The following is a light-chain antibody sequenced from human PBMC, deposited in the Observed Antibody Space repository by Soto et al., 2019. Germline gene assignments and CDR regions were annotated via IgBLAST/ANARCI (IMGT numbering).Light chain of an antibody. J-gene: IGKJ2*01. CDR3: QQYDSTPPT. Sequence: DIVMTQSPDSLAVSLGERTTTNSKSSQSVLYSCNNKKYLAWYQQRPGQPPKLPIYWASTRESGVPDRFSGSGSGTDFTLTITSLQAEDVAVYYCQQYDSTPPTFGQGTKLEIK. V-gene: IGKV4-1*01. CDR2: WAS. CDR1: QSVLYSCNNKKY.